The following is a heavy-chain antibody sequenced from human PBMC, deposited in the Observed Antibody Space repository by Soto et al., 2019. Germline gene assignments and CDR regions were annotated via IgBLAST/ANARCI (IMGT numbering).Heavy chain of an antibody. J-gene: IGHJ6*02. CDR3: ARELPYYDILTGQLHPMAYYYGMDV. V-gene: IGHV3-74*01. D-gene: IGHD3-9*01. CDR1: GFTFSSYW. CDR2: INSDGSST. Sequence: PVGSLRLSCAASGFTFSSYWMHWVRQAPGKGLVWVSRINSDGSSTSYADSVKGRFTISRDNAKNTLYLQMNSLRAEDTAVYYCARELPYYDILTGQLHPMAYYYGMDVWGQGTTVTVSS.